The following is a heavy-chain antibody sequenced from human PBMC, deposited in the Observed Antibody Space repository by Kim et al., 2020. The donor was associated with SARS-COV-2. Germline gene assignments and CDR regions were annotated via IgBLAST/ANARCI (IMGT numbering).Heavy chain of an antibody. CDR1: GGSISSSSYY. CDR2: IYYSGST. Sequence: SETLSLTCTVSGGSISSSSYYWGWIRQPPGKGLEWIGSIYYSGSTYYNPSLKSRVTISVDTSKNQFSLKLSSVTAADTAVYYCARLPNEAAPLFDYWGQG. J-gene: IGHJ4*02. D-gene: IGHD6-6*01. V-gene: IGHV4-39*01. CDR3: ARLPNEAAPLFDY.